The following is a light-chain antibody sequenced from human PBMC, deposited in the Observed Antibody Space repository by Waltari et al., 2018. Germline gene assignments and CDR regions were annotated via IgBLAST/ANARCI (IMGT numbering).Light chain of an antibody. CDR1: SSAVGRYNI. CDR3: CSYVRDITWV. Sequence: QSALTQPASVSGSPGQSTTIPCHGTSSAVGRYNIVPGYQHHPGKAPKRMIYEGTHRPSGVSDRFSGSKSGDTASLTISGLQAEDEADYYCCSYVRDITWVFGGGTKLTVL. J-gene: IGLJ3*02. V-gene: IGLV2-23*01. CDR2: EGT.